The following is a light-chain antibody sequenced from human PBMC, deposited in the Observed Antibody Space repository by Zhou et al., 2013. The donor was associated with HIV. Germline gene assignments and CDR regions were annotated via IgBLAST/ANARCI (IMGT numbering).Light chain of an antibody. CDR2: QTS. CDR1: QSISSW. CDR3: QQYNTLVT. J-gene: IGKJ2*01. V-gene: IGKV1-5*03. Sequence: DIQMTQSPSTLSASVGDRVTITCRASQSISSWLAWYQQKPGNAPKLLVYQTSYLESGVPSRFSGSGSGTEFTLTISSLQPDDFATYYCQQYNTLVTFGQGTKLEIK.